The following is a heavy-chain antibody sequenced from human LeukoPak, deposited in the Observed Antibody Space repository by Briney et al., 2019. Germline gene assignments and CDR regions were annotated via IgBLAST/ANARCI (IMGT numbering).Heavy chain of an antibody. CDR2: INAGNGNT. CDR3: ARVMSYDILTGYCDLFDY. J-gene: IGHJ4*02. Sequence: HGASVKVSCKASGYTFTSYGISWVRQAPGQGLEWMGWINAGNGNTKYSQKFQGRVTITRDTSASTAYMELSSLRSEDTAVYYCARVMSYDILTGYCDLFDYWGQGTLVTVSS. CDR1: GYTFTSYG. V-gene: IGHV1-3*01. D-gene: IGHD3-9*01.